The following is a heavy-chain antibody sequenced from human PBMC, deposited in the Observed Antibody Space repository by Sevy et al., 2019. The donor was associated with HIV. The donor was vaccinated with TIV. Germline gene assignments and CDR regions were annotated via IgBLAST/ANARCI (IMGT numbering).Heavy chain of an antibody. J-gene: IGHJ4*02. CDR2: IRISGGNT. Sequence: GGSLRLSCAASGFTFSNYAMSWVRQAPGKGLEWVSSIRISGGNTYYADSVKGRFTISRDNSKNTLYLQMNSLRAEDIGVYYFAEEVTQLSDWYGELDYWGQGSLVTVSS. V-gene: IGHV3-23*01. CDR1: GFTFSNYA. CDR3: AEEVTQLSDWYGELDY. D-gene: IGHD6-19*01.